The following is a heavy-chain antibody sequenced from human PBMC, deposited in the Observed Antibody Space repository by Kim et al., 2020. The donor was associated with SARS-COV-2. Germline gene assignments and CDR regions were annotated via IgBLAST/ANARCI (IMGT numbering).Heavy chain of an antibody. J-gene: IGHJ4*02. V-gene: IGHV1-3*01. D-gene: IGHD6-19*01. Sequence: NQRHSQKFQARVAITRDTSATTAYLELSGLRSEDTAVYYCAREAVAGSFDYWGQGTLVTVSS. CDR3: AREAVAGSFDY. CDR2: NQ.